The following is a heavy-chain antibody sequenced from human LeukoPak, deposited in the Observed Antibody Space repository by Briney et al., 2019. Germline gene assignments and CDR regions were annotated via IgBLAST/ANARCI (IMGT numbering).Heavy chain of an antibody. D-gene: IGHD3-16*01. CDR2: INHNGNVN. J-gene: IGHJ6*02. CDR3: ARGGGLDV. Sequence: GVSVSLFCTACGFIFSIFWMNCARQAPGEGLEWVASINHNGNVNYYVDSAKGRFTISRDNAKNSLYLQMSNLRAEDTAVYFCARGGGLDVWGQGATVTVSS. V-gene: IGHV3-7*03. CDR1: GFIFSIFW.